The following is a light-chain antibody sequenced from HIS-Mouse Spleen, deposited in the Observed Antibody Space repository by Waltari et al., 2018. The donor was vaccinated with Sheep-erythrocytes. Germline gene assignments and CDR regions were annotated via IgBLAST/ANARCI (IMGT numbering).Light chain of an antibody. J-gene: IGLJ1*01. V-gene: IGLV2-11*01. Sequence: QSALTQPRSVSGSPGPSFTISCTGTSSDVGGYNSVPWYQQHPGKAPKLMIYDVSKRPSGVPDRFSGSKSGNTASLTISGLQAEDEADYYCCSYAGSYNHVFATGTKVTVL. CDR2: DVS. CDR1: SSDVGGYNS. CDR3: CSYAGSYNHV.